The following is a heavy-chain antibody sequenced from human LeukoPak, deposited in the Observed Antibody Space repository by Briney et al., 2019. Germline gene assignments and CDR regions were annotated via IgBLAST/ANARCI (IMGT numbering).Heavy chain of an antibody. V-gene: IGHV3-7*01. CDR1: GLTFTDFW. D-gene: IGHD2-2*01. CDR3: SGRDSSRSPRAY. CDR2: INPYGTEK. Sequence: GGSLRLSCAASGLTFTDFWMNWVRLAPGRGLEWLANINPYGTEKYYVDSVKGRFAISRDNAKNEVYLEMNSLRAEDTGVYYCSGRDSSRSPRAYWGQRALVSVSS. J-gene: IGHJ4*02.